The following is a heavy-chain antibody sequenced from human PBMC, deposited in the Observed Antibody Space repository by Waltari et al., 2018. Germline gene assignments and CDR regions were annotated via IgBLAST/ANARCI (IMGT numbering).Heavy chain of an antibody. CDR2: INHSGST. J-gene: IGHJ6*04. Sequence: QVQLQQWGAGLLKPSETLSLTCAVYGGSFSGYYWSWIRQPPGKGLEWIGEINHSGSTNSNPSLKSRVTISVDTSKNQFSLKLSSVTAADTAVYYCASRPMAATPDMDVWGKGTTVTVSS. V-gene: IGHV4-34*01. CDR1: GGSFSGYY. D-gene: IGHD2-15*01. CDR3: ASRPMAATPDMDV.